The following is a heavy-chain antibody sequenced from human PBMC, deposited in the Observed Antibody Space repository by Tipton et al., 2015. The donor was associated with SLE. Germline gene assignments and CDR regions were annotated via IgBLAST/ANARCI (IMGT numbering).Heavy chain of an antibody. CDR3: ARRSDDGAGAGSYYPPDSFDL. CDR2: VYPDDSDT. V-gene: IGHV5-51*03. CDR1: GYKFNKNW. D-gene: IGHD3-10*01. J-gene: IGHJ3*01. Sequence: QLVQSGAEVKKPGESLKISCKGSGYKFNKNWIGWVRQMPGKGLEWMGIVYPDDSDTRYSPSFQGQVTISADRSTTYVQWSSLKASDTAMYYCARRSDDGAGAGSYYPPDSFDLWGQGTMVTVSS.